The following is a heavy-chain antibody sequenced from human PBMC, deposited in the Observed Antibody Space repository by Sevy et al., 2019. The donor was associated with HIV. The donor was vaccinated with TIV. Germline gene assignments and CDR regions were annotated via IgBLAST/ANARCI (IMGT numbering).Heavy chain of an antibody. CDR3: VRERARSITFDI. CDR1: GFTFNNFP. Sequence: GGSLRLSCEASGFTFNNFPIHWVRHAPGKGLEWVAVVSFDGGSKYYADSVRGRFTVSRDNSKNTVYLQLNSLRAEDTAVYYCVRERARSITFDIWGQGTLVTVSS. V-gene: IGHV3-30-3*01. CDR2: VSFDGGSK. D-gene: IGHD3-16*01. J-gene: IGHJ3*02.